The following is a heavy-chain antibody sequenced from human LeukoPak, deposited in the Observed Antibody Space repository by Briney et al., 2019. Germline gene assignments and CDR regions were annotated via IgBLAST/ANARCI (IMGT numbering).Heavy chain of an antibody. D-gene: IGHD3-22*01. CDR2: ILTSGTT. CDR1: GDSMTYYY. CDR3: ARGLDRYDSGCDGFDI. V-gene: IGHV4-4*07. Sequence: PSETLSLTCTVSGDSMTYYYWNWVRQPAGKGLQWIGRILTSGTTHYNPSLNSRVAMSVDSSKNQFSLTLTSVTAADTAVYYCARGLDRYDSGCDGFDIWGQGKMVTVSS. J-gene: IGHJ3*02.